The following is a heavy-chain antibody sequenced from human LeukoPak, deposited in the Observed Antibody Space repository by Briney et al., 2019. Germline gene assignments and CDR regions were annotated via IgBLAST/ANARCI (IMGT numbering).Heavy chain of an antibody. CDR2: IYYIGST. V-gene: IGHV4-39*01. J-gene: IGHJ6*03. CDR1: GGSISSSSYY. Sequence: SETLSLTCTVSGGSISSSSYYWGWIRQPPGKGLEWIGSIYYIGSTYYNPSLKSRVTISVDTSKNQFSLKLSSVTAADTAVYYCARLGPHYYYYYMDVWGKGTTVTVSS. CDR3: ARLGPHYYYYYMDV.